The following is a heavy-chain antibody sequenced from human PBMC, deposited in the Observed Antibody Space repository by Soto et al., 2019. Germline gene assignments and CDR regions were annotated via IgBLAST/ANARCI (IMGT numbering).Heavy chain of an antibody. V-gene: IGHV1-18*01. CDR1: GYTLTELS. Sequence: ASVKVSCKVSGYTLTELSMHWVRQAPGQGLEWMGWISAYNGNTNYAQKLQGRVTMTTDTSTSTAYMELKSLRSDDTAVYYCARDGSDYYDSSGYYGDAFDIWGQGTMVTVSS. J-gene: IGHJ3*02. CDR3: ARDGSDYYDSSGYYGDAFDI. D-gene: IGHD3-22*01. CDR2: ISAYNGNT.